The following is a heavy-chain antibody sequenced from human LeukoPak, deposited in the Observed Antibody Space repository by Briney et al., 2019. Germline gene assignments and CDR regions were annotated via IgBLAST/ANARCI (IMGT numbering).Heavy chain of an antibody. CDR3: ADRRRYSYGLDY. D-gene: IGHD5-18*01. CDR1: GGSFSGYY. Sequence: PSETLSLTCAVYGGSFSGYYWSWIRQPPGKGLEWIGEINHSGSTNYNPYLKSRVTISVDTSKNQFSLKLSSVTAADTAVYYCADRRRYSYGLDYWGQGTLVTVSS. V-gene: IGHV4-34*01. J-gene: IGHJ4*02. CDR2: INHSGST.